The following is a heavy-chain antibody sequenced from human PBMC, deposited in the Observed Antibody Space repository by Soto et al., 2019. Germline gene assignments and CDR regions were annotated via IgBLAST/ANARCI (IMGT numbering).Heavy chain of an antibody. V-gene: IGHV4-31*03. Sequence: QVQLQESGPGLMKPSETLSLNYTVSGGSITRGGYYWSWIRQHPGKGLEWIGYIYNSGTTYYNPSLKSRVTISVDTSKNQFSLKLTSVTAADTAVYYCARDPAPWGQGTLVTVSS. CDR2: IYNSGTT. CDR1: GGSITRGGYY. CDR3: ARDPAP. J-gene: IGHJ5*02.